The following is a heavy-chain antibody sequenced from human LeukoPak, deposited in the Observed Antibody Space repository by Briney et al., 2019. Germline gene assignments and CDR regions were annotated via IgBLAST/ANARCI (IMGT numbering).Heavy chain of an antibody. CDR3: AKGEAVLWFGELSSYMDV. CDR2: IRYDGSNK. V-gene: IGHV3-30*02. Sequence: PGGSLRLSCAGSGFTFSSYGMSWVRRAPGKGLEWVAFIRYDGSNKHYADSVKGRFTISRDNSKNTLYLQMNSLRAEDTAVYYCAKGEAVLWFGELSSYMDVWGKGTTVTISS. D-gene: IGHD3-10*01. J-gene: IGHJ6*03. CDR1: GFTFSSYG.